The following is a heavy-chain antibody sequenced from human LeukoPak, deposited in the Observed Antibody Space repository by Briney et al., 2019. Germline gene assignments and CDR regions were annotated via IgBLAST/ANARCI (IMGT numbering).Heavy chain of an antibody. J-gene: IGHJ4*02. D-gene: IGHD4-17*01. Sequence: GGSLRLSCAASGIIYSNYWMSWVRQAPGKGLEWVANIKQDGGEKNYVDSVKGRFTISRDNARNSLYLQMNSLRAEDTAVYYCARDLVRGLTTGVLDYWGQGTLVTVSS. CDR2: IKQDGGEK. V-gene: IGHV3-7*01. CDR1: GIIYSNYW. CDR3: ARDLVRGLTTGVLDY.